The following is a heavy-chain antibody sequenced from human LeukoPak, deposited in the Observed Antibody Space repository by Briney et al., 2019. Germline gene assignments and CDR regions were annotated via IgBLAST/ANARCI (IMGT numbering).Heavy chain of an antibody. CDR3: ARHGSSGFDP. V-gene: IGHV4-39*01. CDR1: GGSISSSSYY. J-gene: IGHJ5*02. D-gene: IGHD6-6*01. Sequence: PSETLSLTCTVSGGSISSSSYYWSWIRQPPGKGLEWIGEINHSGSTNYNPSLKSRVTISVDTSKNQFSLKLSSVTAADTAVYYCARHGSSGFDPWGQGTLVTVSS. CDR2: INHSGST.